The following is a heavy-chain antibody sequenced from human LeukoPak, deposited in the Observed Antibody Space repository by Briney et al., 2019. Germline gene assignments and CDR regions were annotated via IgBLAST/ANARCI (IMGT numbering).Heavy chain of an antibody. Sequence: GASVKVSCKASGGTFSSYAISWVRQAPGQGLEWMGGIIPIFGTANYAQKFQGRVTITADESTSTAYMELSSLRSEDTAVYYCARDGPARYCSSTSCPGNWFDPWGQGTLVTVSS. V-gene: IGHV1-69*13. CDR2: IIPIFGTA. J-gene: IGHJ5*02. CDR3: ARDGPARYCSSTSCPGNWFDP. D-gene: IGHD2-2*01. CDR1: GGTFSSYA.